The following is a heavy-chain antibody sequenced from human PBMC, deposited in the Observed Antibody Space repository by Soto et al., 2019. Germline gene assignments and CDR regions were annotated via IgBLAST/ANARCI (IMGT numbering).Heavy chain of an antibody. V-gene: IGHV3-30-3*01. CDR2: ISYDGSNK. CDR1: GFTFSSYA. CDR3: ARDAAGLNNWFDP. J-gene: IGHJ5*02. Sequence: QVQLVESGGGVVQPGRSLRLSCAASGFTFSSYAMHWVRQAPGKGLEWVAVISYDGSNKYYAASVKGRFTISRDNSNNTLYLQMNSLRAEYPAVYYCARDAAGLNNWFDPWGQGTLVTVSS. D-gene: IGHD6-19*01.